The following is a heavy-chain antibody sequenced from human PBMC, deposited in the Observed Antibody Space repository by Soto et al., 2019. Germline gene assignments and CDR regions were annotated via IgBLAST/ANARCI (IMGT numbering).Heavy chain of an antibody. CDR1: GFTFGYYW. J-gene: IGHJ4*01. V-gene: IGHV3-7*03. Sequence: LRLSCAASGFTFGYYWMGWVRQAPGKGLEWLATIKWDASEKKYVDSVKGRFTMSRDNAKNSLYLQIGSLRVEDTAIYYCVRGTPPRGLDIWGHGTPVTVSS. D-gene: IGHD1-7*01. CDR3: VRGTPPRGLDI. CDR2: IKWDASEK.